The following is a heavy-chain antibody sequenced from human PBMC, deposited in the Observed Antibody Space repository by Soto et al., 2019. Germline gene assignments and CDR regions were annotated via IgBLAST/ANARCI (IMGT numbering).Heavy chain of an antibody. V-gene: IGHV6-1*01. CDR2: TYYRSKWYN. Sequence: SQTLSLTCAISGDSVSSNSAAWNWIRQSPSRGLEWLGRTYYRSKWYNDYAVSVKSRITINPDTAKNQFSLQLNSVTPEDTAVYYCARFQIGSGCDLCSGGSCYQQLYGIDVWGQGTTVTVSS. J-gene: IGHJ6*02. CDR3: ARFQIGSGCDLCSGGSCYQQLYGIDV. D-gene: IGHD2-15*01. CDR1: GDSVSSNSAA.